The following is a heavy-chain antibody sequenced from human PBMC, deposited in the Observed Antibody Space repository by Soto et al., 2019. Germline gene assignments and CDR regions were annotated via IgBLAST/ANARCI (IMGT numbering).Heavy chain of an antibody. D-gene: IGHD4-17*01. CDR3: ARADYADYRSGSWYDP. J-gene: IGHJ5*02. Sequence: QITLKESGPTLVKPTQPLTLTCTFSGFSISTSGVGVGWIRQPPGKALEWLALIYWDDDKRYSPSLKSRLTIPKETSKNQVVLTMTNMDPVDTATYYCARADYADYRSGSWYDPWGQGTLFTVSA. V-gene: IGHV2-5*02. CDR1: GFSISTSGVG. CDR2: IYWDDDK.